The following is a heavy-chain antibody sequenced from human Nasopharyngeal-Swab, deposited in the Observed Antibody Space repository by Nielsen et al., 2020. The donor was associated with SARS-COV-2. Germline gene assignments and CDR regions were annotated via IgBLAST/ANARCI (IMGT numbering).Heavy chain of an antibody. CDR1: GFTFSSYA. J-gene: IGHJ6*02. D-gene: IGHD3-16*01. Sequence: GESLKISCAASGFTFSSYAMHWVRQAPGKGLEWVAVISYDGSNKYYADPVKGRFTISRDNSKNTLYLQMNSLRAEDTAVYYCARERGGTWRDYYYYYGMDVWGQGTTVTVSS. CDR2: ISYDGSNK. CDR3: ARERGGTWRDYYYYYGMDV. V-gene: IGHV3-30*04.